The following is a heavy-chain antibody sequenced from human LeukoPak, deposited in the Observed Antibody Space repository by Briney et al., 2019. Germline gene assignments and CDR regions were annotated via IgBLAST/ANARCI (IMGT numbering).Heavy chain of an antibody. CDR2: FYYSGST. D-gene: IGHD1-26*01. V-gene: IGHV4-59*01. J-gene: IGHJ4*02. CDR3: ARGQGGNYYLNYFDY. Sequence: SETLSLTCTVQGGSFSTYYWSWIRQPPGKGLEWIGHFYYSGSTSYSTSLKSRVTISVDTSRNQFSLKLTSVTAADTAVYFCARGQGGNYYLNYFDYWGQGALVTVSP. CDR1: GGSFSTYY.